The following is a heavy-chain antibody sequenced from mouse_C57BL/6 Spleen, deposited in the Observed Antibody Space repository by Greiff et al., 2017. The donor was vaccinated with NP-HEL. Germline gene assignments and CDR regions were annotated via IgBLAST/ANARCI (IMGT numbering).Heavy chain of an antibody. CDR1: GYTFTSYW. Sequence: QVQLQQPGAELVKPGASVKLSCKASGYTFTSYWMQWVKQRPGQGLEWIGEIDPSDSYTNYNQKFKGKATLTVDKSSSTAYMQLSSLTSEDSAVYYCARSIYSNYGFDYWGQGTTLTVSS. V-gene: IGHV1-50*01. CDR3: ARSIYSNYGFDY. CDR2: IDPSDSYT. D-gene: IGHD2-5*01. J-gene: IGHJ2*01.